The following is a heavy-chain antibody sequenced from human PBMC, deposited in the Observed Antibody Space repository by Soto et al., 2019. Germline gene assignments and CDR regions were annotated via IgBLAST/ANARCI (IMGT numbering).Heavy chain of an antibody. J-gene: IGHJ4*02. Sequence: ASVKVSCKASGYTFTIYYMHCVLQSPLQWLEWMGIINPSGGSTSYAQKFQGRVTMTRDTSMSTVYMELSSLRSEDTAVYYCARDVIVGDSSGYYYRFDYWGQGTLVTVSS. V-gene: IGHV1-46*01. CDR3: ARDVIVGDSSGYYYRFDY. CDR1: GYTFTIYY. CDR2: INPSGGST. D-gene: IGHD3-22*01.